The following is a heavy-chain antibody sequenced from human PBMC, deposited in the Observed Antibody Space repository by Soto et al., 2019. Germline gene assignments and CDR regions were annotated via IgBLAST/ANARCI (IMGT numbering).Heavy chain of an antibody. Sequence: PSVKVSCKASGYTFTGYYMHWVRQAPGQGLEWMGWINPNSGGTNYAQKFQGRVTMTRDTSISTAYMELSRLRSDDTAVYYCARDLSRYYDFWSGNYYYYGMDVWGQGTTVTVSS. V-gene: IGHV1-2*02. CDR1: GYTFTGYY. D-gene: IGHD3-3*01. J-gene: IGHJ6*02. CDR3: ARDLSRYYDFWSGNYYYYGMDV. CDR2: INPNSGGT.